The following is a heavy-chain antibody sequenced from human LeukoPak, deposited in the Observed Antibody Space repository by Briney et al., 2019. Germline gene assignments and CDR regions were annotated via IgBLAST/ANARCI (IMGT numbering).Heavy chain of an antibody. Sequence: GGSLRLSCAASGFTFSSYSMNWVRQAPGKGLEWVSSISSSSSYIYYADSVKGRFTISRDNTKNSLYLQMNSLRAEDTAVYYCARAGSYYDILTGPFDYWGQGTLVTVSS. CDR2: ISSSSSYI. CDR3: ARAGSYYDILTGPFDY. CDR1: GFTFSSYS. J-gene: IGHJ4*02. V-gene: IGHV3-21*01. D-gene: IGHD3-9*01.